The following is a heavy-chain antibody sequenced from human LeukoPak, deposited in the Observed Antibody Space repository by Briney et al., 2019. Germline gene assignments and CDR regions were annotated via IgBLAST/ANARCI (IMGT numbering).Heavy chain of an antibody. V-gene: IGHV3-64*01. CDR2: ISSSGDST. Sequence: GGSLRLPCAASGFTFSSYAMHWVRQAPGQGLEYVSAISSSGDSTYYANSVKGRFTMSRDNSKNTLYLQMGSLRAEDMAVYYCARDMTYCSGGSCYTYYYYYMDVWGKGTTVTVSS. CDR1: GFTFSSYA. D-gene: IGHD2-15*01. CDR3: ARDMTYCSGGSCYTYYYYYMDV. J-gene: IGHJ6*03.